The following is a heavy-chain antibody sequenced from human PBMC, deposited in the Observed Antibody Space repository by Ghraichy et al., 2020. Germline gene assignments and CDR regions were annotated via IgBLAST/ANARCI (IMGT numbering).Heavy chain of an antibody. CDR1: GYTFSRYK. V-gene: IGHV1-46*01. Sequence: ASVKVSCKAFGYTFSRYKMHWARQTPGQGLEWMGVIDPSDTSATGTWYPQKFQGRVAMTTDTSTGTVYMELSGLASEDTAIYYCAKDLDWSMDYWGQGTLVTVSS. J-gene: IGHJ4*02. D-gene: IGHD3-9*01. CDR3: AKDLDWSMDY. CDR2: IDPSDTSATGT.